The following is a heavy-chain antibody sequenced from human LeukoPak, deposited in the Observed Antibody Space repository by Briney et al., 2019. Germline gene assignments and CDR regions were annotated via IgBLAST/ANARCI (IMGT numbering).Heavy chain of an antibody. J-gene: IGHJ4*02. Sequence: PGRSLRLSWAASGFTFDDYAIHWVRQAPGEGLEWVSGISWDSGNIDYVDSVKGRFTISRDNAKNSLYLQMNSLRAEDTALYYCAKVKVSYGHYYFDYWGQGTLVTVSS. CDR3: AKVKVSYGHYYFDY. CDR1: GFTFDDYA. CDR2: ISWDSGNI. V-gene: IGHV3-9*01. D-gene: IGHD5-18*01.